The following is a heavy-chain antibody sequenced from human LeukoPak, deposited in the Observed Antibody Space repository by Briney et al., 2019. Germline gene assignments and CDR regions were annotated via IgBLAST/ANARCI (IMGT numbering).Heavy chain of an antibody. CDR3: ARDERPFQEDAFDI. V-gene: IGHV4-61*02. Sequence: SETLSLTCIASGDSISSGNYYWSWIRQPAGKGLEWIGRIYTSGSTNYNPSLKSRVTISIDTSKNQFSLKLSSVTAADTAVYYCARDERPFQEDAFDIWGQGTMVTVSS. J-gene: IGHJ3*02. CDR2: IYTSGST. CDR1: GDSISSGNYY.